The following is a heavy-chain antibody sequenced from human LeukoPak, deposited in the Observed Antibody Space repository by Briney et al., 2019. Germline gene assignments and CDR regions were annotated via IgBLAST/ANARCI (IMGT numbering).Heavy chain of an antibody. D-gene: IGHD3-3*01. CDR1: GFTFSAAW. CDR2: ISGSGGST. CDR3: ARKYYDFWSGYSPLDY. V-gene: IGHV3-23*01. Sequence: PGGSLRLSCAASGFTFSAAWMNWVRQAPGKGLEWVSAISGSGGSTYYADSVKGRFTISRDNSKNTLYLQMNSLRAEDTAVYYCARKYYDFWSGYSPLDYWGQGTLVTVSS. J-gene: IGHJ4*02.